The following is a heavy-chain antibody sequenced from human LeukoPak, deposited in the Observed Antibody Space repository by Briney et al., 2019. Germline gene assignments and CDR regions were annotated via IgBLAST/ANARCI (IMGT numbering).Heavy chain of an antibody. V-gene: IGHV3-23*01. J-gene: IGHJ4*02. CDR3: ARAQTYYDILTGYQNTYYFDY. CDR1: GFTFSSYA. Sequence: GGSLRLSCAASGFTFSSYAMSWVRQAPGKGLGWVSAISGSGGSTYYADSVKGRFTISRDNAKNSLYLQMNSLRAEDTAVYYCARAQTYYDILTGYQNTYYFDYWGQGTLVTVSS. D-gene: IGHD3-9*01. CDR2: ISGSGGST.